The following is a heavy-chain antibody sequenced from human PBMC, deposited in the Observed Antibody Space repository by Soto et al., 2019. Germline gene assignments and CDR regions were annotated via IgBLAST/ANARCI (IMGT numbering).Heavy chain of an antibody. J-gene: IGHJ3*02. Sequence: ASVKVSCKASGGTFSSYAISWVRQAPGQGLEWMGGIIHIFGTANYAQKFQGRVTITADESTSTAYMELSSLRSEDTAVYYCARENYYGSGSHAFDIWGQGTMVTVSS. CDR1: GGTFSSYA. CDR2: IIHIFGTA. V-gene: IGHV1-69*13. D-gene: IGHD3-10*01. CDR3: ARENYYGSGSHAFDI.